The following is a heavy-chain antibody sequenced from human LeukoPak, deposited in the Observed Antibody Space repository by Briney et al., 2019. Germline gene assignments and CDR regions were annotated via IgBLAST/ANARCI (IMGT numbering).Heavy chain of an antibody. Sequence: PSETLSLTCTVSGGSISSGGYYWSWIRQPPGKGLEWIGYIYHSGSTYYNPSLKSRVTISVDRSKNQFSLKLSSVTAADTAVYYCARVVEVPAASRGYFQHWGQGTLVTVSS. CDR3: ARVVEVPAASRGYFQH. CDR1: GGSISSGGYY. J-gene: IGHJ1*01. V-gene: IGHV4-30-2*01. CDR2: IYHSGST. D-gene: IGHD2-2*01.